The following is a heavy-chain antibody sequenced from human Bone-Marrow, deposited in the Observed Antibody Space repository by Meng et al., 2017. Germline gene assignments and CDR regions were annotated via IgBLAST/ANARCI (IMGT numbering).Heavy chain of an antibody. V-gene: IGHV4-34*01. CDR2: INHSGST. J-gene: IGHJ4*02. Sequence: GSLRLSCAVYGGSFSGYYWSWIRQPPGKGLEWIGEINHSGSTNYNPSLKSRVTISVDTSKNQFSLKLSSVTAADTAVYYCARGRIAAAGRAARTMDYWGQGTRVTVSS. D-gene: IGHD6-13*01. CDR1: GGSFSGYY. CDR3: ARGRIAAAGRAARTMDY.